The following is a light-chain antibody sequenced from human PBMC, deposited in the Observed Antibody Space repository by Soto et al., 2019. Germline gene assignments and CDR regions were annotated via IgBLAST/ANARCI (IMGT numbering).Light chain of an antibody. J-gene: IGKJ4*01. Sequence: DIQLTQSPSTLSASVGDRVTITCRASQSITNWLAWYQQKPGKAPKVLIHMASSLKSGGPSRFSGSGSGTEVTLTITSRQHDDAATYYCQQYNSLSSVSFGGGSKVEI. CDR2: MAS. V-gene: IGKV1-5*03. CDR1: QSITNW. CDR3: QQYNSLSSVS.